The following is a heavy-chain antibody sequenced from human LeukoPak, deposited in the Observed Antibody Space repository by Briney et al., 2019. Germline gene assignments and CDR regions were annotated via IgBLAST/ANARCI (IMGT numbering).Heavy chain of an antibody. CDR1: GGTFSSYA. V-gene: IGHV1-69*05. Sequence: ASVKVSCKASGGTFSSYAISWVRQAPGQGLEWMGGIIPIFGTANYAQKFQGRVTITTDESTSTAYMELSSLRSEDTAVYYCATGGQYQLLYSVWVAFDIWGQGTMVTVSS. D-gene: IGHD2-2*02. CDR2: IIPIFGTA. J-gene: IGHJ3*02. CDR3: ATGGQYQLLYSVWVAFDI.